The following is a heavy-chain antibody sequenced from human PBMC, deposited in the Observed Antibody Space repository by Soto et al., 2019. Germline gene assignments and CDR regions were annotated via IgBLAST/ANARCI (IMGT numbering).Heavy chain of an antibody. D-gene: IGHD2-21*02. V-gene: IGHV3-15*07. CDR1: GFFFNGAW. CDR2: IKDKPEGWAE. CDR3: STVAVTPPPP. Sequence: EAQLVESGGGLVKPGGSLRLSCAASGFFFNGAWMNWVRQAPGKGLDWVGRIKDKPEGWAEDYAEPGKGRFTISRDDSKKILFLQMGSLEIGGTAGSYCSTVAVTPPPPWGQGTLVTVSS. J-gene: IGHJ5*02.